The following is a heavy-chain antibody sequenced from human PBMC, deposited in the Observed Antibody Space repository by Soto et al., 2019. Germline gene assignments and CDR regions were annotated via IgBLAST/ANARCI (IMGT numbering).Heavy chain of an antibody. CDR3: ARGAQYYYESGDYYIVDY. D-gene: IGHD3-10*01. J-gene: IGHJ4*02. Sequence: ASVKVSCKASGYTFSAYDINWVRQATGQGLEWLGWMNPHSGNTGYAQKVQGRVAMTRNNSISTAYMELSSLTSEDTAVYYCARGAQYYYESGDYYIVDYWGQGTLVTVSS. CDR2: MNPHSGNT. CDR1: GYTFSAYD. V-gene: IGHV1-8*01.